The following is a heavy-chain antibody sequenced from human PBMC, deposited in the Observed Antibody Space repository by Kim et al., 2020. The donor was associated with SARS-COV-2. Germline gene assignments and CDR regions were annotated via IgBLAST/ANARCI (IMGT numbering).Heavy chain of an antibody. V-gene: IGHV3-30*02. Sequence: RFTSSRDNSKNTLYLQMNSLGAEDTAVYYCAKDIGWRIVVVTAKGYFDYWGQGTLVTVSS. CDR3: AKDIGWRIVVVTAKGYFDY. D-gene: IGHD2-21*02. J-gene: IGHJ4*02.